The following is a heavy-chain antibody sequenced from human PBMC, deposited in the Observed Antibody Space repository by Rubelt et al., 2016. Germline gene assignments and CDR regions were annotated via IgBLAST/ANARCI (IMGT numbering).Heavy chain of an antibody. CDR2: VSSNGGST. Sequence: QLVESGGGLVQPGGSLRLSCSASGFTFSSCAMYWVRQAPGKGLEYVSGVSSNGGSTYYADSVKGRFTTSRDNSKNTLYLQMSSLRTEDTAVYYCARGGYSSSWYWVYWGQGTLVTVSS. CDR3: ARGGYSSSWYWVY. CDR1: GFTFSSCA. J-gene: IGHJ4*02. V-gene: IGHV3-64D*06. D-gene: IGHD6-13*01.